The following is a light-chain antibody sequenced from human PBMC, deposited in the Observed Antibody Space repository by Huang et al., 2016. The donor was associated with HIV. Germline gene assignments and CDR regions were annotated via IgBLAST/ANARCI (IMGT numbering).Light chain of an antibody. J-gene: IGKJ1*01. Sequence: IVMTQSPDSLAVSLGERATINCKSSQNVLYNSNNKNYFAWYQQKPGQPPKLLINWASTRESGVPDRFRGSGSGTNFTLTISSLQAEDVAVYYCLQFYSTPTFGQGTRVEIK. CDR1: QNVLYNSNNKNY. CDR2: WAS. V-gene: IGKV4-1*01. CDR3: LQFYSTPT.